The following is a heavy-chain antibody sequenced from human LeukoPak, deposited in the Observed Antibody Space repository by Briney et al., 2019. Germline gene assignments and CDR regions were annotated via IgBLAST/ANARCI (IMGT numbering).Heavy chain of an antibody. CDR3: ARDGYYGSGRPFDY. CDR2: IWYDGSEK. V-gene: IGHV3-33*01. D-gene: IGHD3-10*01. Sequence: GRSLRLSCAASGFNFNDSGMHWVRQAPGKGLEWVAVIWYDGSEKYYADSVKGRLTISRDNSKNTLYLQMNSLRADDTAVYYCARDGYYGSGRPFDYWGQGALVSVSS. J-gene: IGHJ4*02. CDR1: GFNFNDSG.